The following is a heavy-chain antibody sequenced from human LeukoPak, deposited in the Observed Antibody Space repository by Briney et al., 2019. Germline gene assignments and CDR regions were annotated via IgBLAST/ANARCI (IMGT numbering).Heavy chain of an antibody. CDR1: GGSFSGYY. CDR2: INHSGST. D-gene: IGHD7-27*01. Sequence: PSETLSLTCAVYGGSFSGYYWSWIRQPPGKGLEWIGEINHSGSTNYNPSPKSRVTISVDTFKNQFSLKLSSVTAADTAVYYCARGGGLTGDRLTHYYGMDVWGQGTTVTVSS. V-gene: IGHV4-34*01. CDR3: ARGGGLTGDRLTHYYGMDV. J-gene: IGHJ6*02.